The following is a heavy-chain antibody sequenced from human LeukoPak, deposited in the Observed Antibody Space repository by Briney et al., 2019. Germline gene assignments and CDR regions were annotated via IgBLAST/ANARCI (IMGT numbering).Heavy chain of an antibody. Sequence: GGSLRLSCAASGFTFSSYAMSWVRQAPGKGLEWVSGISWNSGTIGYADSVKGRFTISRDNAKTSLYLQMNSLRAEDTALYYCARDPGYSSTLDYWGQGTLVTVSS. CDR1: GFTFSSYA. D-gene: IGHD6-13*01. CDR2: ISWNSGTI. J-gene: IGHJ4*02. V-gene: IGHV3-9*01. CDR3: ARDPGYSSTLDY.